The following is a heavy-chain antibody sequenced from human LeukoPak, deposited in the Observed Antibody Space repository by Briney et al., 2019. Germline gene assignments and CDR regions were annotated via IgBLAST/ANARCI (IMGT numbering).Heavy chain of an antibody. D-gene: IGHD5-18*01. V-gene: IGHV4-39*01. Sequence: SETLSLTCTVSGGSISTSSYYWGWIRQPPGKGLEWIGNIYYSGSTYYNPSLKSRVTISVDTSKNQFSLKLSSVTAADTAVYYCARRGWIQPFQHWGQGTLVTVSS. CDR1: GGSISTSSYY. CDR3: ARRGWIQPFQH. CDR2: IYYSGST. J-gene: IGHJ1*01.